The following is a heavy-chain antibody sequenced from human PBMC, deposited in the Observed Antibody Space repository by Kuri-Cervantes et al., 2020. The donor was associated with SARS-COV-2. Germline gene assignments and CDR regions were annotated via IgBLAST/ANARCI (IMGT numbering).Heavy chain of an antibody. J-gene: IGHJ4*02. CDR1: GFTFSSYS. CDR3: ARDLSWAAAGSLDY. Sequence: LSLTCAASGFTFSSYSMNWVRQAPGKGLEWVAVISYDGSNKYYADSVKGRFTISRDNSKNTLYLQMNSLRAEDTAVYYCARDLSWAAAGSLDYWGQGTLVTVSS. V-gene: IGHV3-30*03. D-gene: IGHD6-13*01. CDR2: ISYDGSNK.